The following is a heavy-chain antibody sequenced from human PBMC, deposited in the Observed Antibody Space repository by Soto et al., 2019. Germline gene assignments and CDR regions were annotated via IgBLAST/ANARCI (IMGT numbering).Heavy chain of an antibody. J-gene: IGHJ4*02. Sequence: AAVKVSCKASGYTFTSYDINWVRQTTGQGLEWMGWMNPNSGNTGCAQKFQGRVTMTRNTSISTAYMELNSLRSEDTAVYYCARGGIAARPSGYWGQRTLVTVSS. D-gene: IGHD6-6*01. CDR3: ARGGIAARPSGY. V-gene: IGHV1-8*01. CDR1: GYTFTSYD. CDR2: MNPNSGNT.